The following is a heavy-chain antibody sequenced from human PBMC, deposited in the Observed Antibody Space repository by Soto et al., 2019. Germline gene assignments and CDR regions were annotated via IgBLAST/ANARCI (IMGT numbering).Heavy chain of an antibody. J-gene: IGHJ6*03. Sequence: ASVKVSCKASGGTFSSYTISWVRQAPGQGLEWMGRVIPILGIANYAQKFQGRVTITADKSTSTAYMELSSLRSEDTAVYYCASVDTARENYYMDVWGKGTRSPSP. CDR2: VIPILGIA. D-gene: IGHD5-18*01. CDR3: ASVDTARENYYMDV. V-gene: IGHV1-69*02. CDR1: GGTFSSYT.